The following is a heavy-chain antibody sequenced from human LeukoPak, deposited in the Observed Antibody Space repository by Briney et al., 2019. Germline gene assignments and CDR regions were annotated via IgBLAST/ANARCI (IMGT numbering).Heavy chain of an antibody. J-gene: IGHJ4*02. CDR3: ARGKHYDSSGYHYDY. CDR1: GGSFSGYY. CDR2: IYYSGST. D-gene: IGHD3-22*01. Sequence: SETLSLTCAVYGGSFSGYYWSWIRQPPGKGLEWIGYIYYSGSTNYNPSLKSRVTISVDTSKNQFSLKLSSVTAADTAVYYCARGKHYDSSGYHYDYWGQGTLVTVSS. V-gene: IGHV4-59*01.